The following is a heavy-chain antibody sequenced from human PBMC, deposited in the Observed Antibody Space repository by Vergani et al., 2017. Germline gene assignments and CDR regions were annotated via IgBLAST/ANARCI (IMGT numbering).Heavy chain of an antibody. D-gene: IGHD3-9*01. J-gene: IGHJ4*02. CDR2: INHSGST. CDR1: GGSFSGYY. CDR3: ASRFLTGYYKNDY. V-gene: IGHV4-34*01. Sequence: QVQLQQWGAGLLKPSETLSLTCAVYGGSFSGYYWSWIRQPPGKGLEWIGEINHSGSTNYNPSLKRRVTISVDTSKNQFSLKLSSVTAADTAVYYCASRFLTGYYKNDYWGQGTLVTVSS.